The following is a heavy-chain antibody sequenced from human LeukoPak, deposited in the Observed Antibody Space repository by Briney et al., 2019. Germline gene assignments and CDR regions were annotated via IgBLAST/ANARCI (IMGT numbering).Heavy chain of an antibody. Sequence: PSETLSLTCTVSGGSLSRYYWNRIRQPPGKGLEWIGYIYNSASTSYNPSLKSRVTISVDTSKNQFSLKLSSVTAADTAVYYCARFFSGSFLGYDYWGQGTLVTVSS. CDR3: ARFFSGSFLGYDY. V-gene: IGHV4-4*09. CDR1: GGSLSRYY. D-gene: IGHD1-26*01. J-gene: IGHJ4*02. CDR2: IYNSAST.